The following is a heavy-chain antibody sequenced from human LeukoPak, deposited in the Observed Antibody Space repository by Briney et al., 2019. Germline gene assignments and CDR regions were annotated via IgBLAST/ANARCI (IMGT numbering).Heavy chain of an antibody. V-gene: IGHV3-23*01. CDR2: ISGSGGST. Sequence: GGSLRLSCGASGFTFSSYAMSWVRQAPGKGLEWVSAISGSGGSTYYADSVKGRFTISRDNSKNTLYLQMNSLRAEDTAVYYCAKVYRHSGYDYYFDSWGQGTLVTVSS. CDR1: GFTFSSYA. CDR3: AKVYRHSGYDYYFDS. J-gene: IGHJ4*02. D-gene: IGHD5-12*01.